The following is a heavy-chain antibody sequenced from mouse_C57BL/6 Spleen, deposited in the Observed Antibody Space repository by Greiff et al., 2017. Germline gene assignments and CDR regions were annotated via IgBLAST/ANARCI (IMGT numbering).Heavy chain of an antibody. CDR2: IYPGDGDT. V-gene: IGHV1-82*01. J-gene: IGHJ4*01. D-gene: IGHD2-3*01. CDR3: ADDGCYAMDY. Sequence: QVQLQQSGPELVKPGASVKISCKASGYAFSSSWMNWVKQRPGKGLEWIGRIYPGDGDTNYNGKFKGKATLTADKSSSTAYMQLSSLTSEDSAVYFCADDGCYAMDYWGQGTSVTVSS. CDR1: GYAFSSSW.